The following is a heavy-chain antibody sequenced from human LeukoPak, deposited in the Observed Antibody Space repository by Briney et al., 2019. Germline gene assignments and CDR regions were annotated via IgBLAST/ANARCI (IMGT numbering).Heavy chain of an antibody. CDR3: ASDHNYAFDN. CDR2: VWISRGNT. D-gene: IGHD1-1*01. J-gene: IGHJ4*02. V-gene: IGHV3-48*04. CDR1: GFTFSSYS. Sequence: GGSLRLSCAASGFTFSSYSMNWVRQAPGKGLEWISYVWISRGNTKYADSVKGRFTISGDSARNSLYLQMSSLRVEDTAVYSCASDHNYAFDNWGQGTLVTVSS.